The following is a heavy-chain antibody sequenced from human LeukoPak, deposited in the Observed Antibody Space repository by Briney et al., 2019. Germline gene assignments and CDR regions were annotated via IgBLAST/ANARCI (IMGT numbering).Heavy chain of an antibody. CDR1: GFTFISYS. CDR3: ARGEQVLPVNWFDP. D-gene: IGHD3-10*01. V-gene: IGHV4-39*01. CDR2: IYYSGST. J-gene: IGHJ5*02. Sequence: GSLRLSCAASGFTFISYSMNWIRQPPGKGLEWIGSIYYSGSTYYNPSLKSRVTISVDTSKNQFSLKLSSVTAADTAVYYCARGEQVLPVNWFDPWGQGTLVTVSS.